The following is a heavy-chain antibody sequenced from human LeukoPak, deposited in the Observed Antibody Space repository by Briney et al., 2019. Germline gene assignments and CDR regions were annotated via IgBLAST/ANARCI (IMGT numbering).Heavy chain of an antibody. J-gene: IGHJ4*02. CDR3: AKGSTSSWHIPFHY. CDR2: ISGSGGST. D-gene: IGHD6-13*01. CDR1: GFTFSSYG. V-gene: IGHV3-23*01. Sequence: GRSLRLSCAASGFTFSSYGMHWVRQAPGKGLEWISAISGSGGSTYYADSVKGRFTISRNNSKNTLFLQMNSLRAEDTAVYHCAKGSTSSWHIPFHYWGQGALVTVSS.